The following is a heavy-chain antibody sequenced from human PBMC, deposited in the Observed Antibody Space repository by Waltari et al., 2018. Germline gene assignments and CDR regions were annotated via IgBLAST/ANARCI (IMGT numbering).Heavy chain of an antibody. CDR2: ISGSGDRT. Sequence: EVQLLESGGGLVQPGGSLRLSCAASGFAFSIYAMSWVRQAPGEGLEWVSAISGSGDRTYYADAVKGRFTISRDNSKNTLYLQMNSLRAEDTAIYYCAKSRGSYSLDYWGQGTLVTVSS. CDR3: AKSRGSYSLDY. CDR1: GFAFSIYA. D-gene: IGHD1-26*01. J-gene: IGHJ4*02. V-gene: IGHV3-23*01.